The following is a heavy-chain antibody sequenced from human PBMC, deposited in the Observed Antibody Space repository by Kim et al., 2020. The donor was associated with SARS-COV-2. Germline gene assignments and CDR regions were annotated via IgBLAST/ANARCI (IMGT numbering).Heavy chain of an antibody. Sequence: SETLSLTCAVYGGSFSGYYWSWIRQPPGKGLEWIGEINHSGSTNYNPSLKSRVTISVDTSKNQFSLKLTSVTAADTAVYYCARYKLWFNSPYYFDYWGQGTLVTVSS. D-gene: IGHD5-18*01. V-gene: IGHV4-34*01. CDR2: INHSGST. CDR1: GGSFSGYY. J-gene: IGHJ4*02. CDR3: ARYKLWFNSPYYFDY.